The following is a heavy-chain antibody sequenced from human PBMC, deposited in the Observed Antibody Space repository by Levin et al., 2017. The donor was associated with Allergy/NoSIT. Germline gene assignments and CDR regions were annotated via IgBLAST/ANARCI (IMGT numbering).Heavy chain of an antibody. CDR2: SVVSGVST. J-gene: IGHJ4*02. CDR3: AKPDY. Sequence: ETLSLTCAASGFTFSSYAMSWVRQAPGQGLEWVSASVVSGVSTYYANPVKGRFTISRDNSKNTLYLQMNSLRAEDTAVYYCAKPDYWGQGTLVTVSS. CDR1: GFTFSSYA. V-gene: IGHV3-23*01.